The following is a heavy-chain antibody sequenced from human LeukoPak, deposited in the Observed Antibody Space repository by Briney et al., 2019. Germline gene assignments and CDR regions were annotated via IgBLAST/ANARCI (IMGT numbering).Heavy chain of an antibody. J-gene: IGHJ5*02. CDR2: INDSGRI. CDR3: ARGRVVWFDP. Sequence: SETLSLTCAVYGGSFSGYYWSWIRQPPGKGLEWIGEINDSGRINYNPSLKSRVTISLDTSKNQFSLKLSSVTAADTAVYYCARGRVVWFDPWGQGTLVTVSS. CDR1: GGSFSGYY. V-gene: IGHV4-34*01.